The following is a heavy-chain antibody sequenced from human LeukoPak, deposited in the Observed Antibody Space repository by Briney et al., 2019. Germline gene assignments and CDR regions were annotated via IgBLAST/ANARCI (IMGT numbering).Heavy chain of an antibody. CDR3: ARGGYGDYFY. CDR1: GFTFSNYW. D-gene: IGHD4-17*01. CDR2: IKQDGSEK. V-gene: IGHV3-7*04. J-gene: IGHJ4*02. Sequence: PGRSLRLSCAATGFTFSNYWMNWVRQAPGKGLEWVASIKQDGSEKYYVDSVKGRFTISRDNARNSLYLQMNSLRAEDTAVYYCARGGYGDYFYWGQGTLVTVSS.